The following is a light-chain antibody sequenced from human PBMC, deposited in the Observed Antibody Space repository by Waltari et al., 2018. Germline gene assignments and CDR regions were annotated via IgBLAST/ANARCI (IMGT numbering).Light chain of an antibody. CDR2: DVS. V-gene: IGLV2-14*01. CDR1: NSDVGGYNF. CDR3: NSYSTSSTFA. Sequence: QSALTQPASVSGSPGQSITISCTGSNSDVGGYNFVSWYQQHPGKAPKLMIYDVSNRPSGVSNRFSGSKSGNTASLTISGLQPEDAADYYCNSYSTSSTFAFGTGTRVTVL. J-gene: IGLJ1*01.